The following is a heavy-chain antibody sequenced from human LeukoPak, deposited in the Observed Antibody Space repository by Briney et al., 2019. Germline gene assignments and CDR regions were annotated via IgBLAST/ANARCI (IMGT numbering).Heavy chain of an antibody. V-gene: IGHV1-46*01. CDR3: ARDFSGEWEQVTGWWLDP. D-gene: IGHD3-16*01. CDR2: INPSGDFR. CDR1: GYTFGTHW. Sequence: ASVKVSCKASGYTFGTHWMHWVRQAPGQGLEWMGIINPSGDFRSYAQKFKGRVTVTRDMSTRTVYMELSDLRPDDTAVYYCARDFSGEWEQVTGWWLDPWGQGTLVTVSS. J-gene: IGHJ5*02.